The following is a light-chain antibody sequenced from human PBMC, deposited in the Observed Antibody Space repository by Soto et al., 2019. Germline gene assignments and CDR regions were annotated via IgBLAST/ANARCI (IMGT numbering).Light chain of an antibody. CDR1: ESATKN. CDR2: GAS. V-gene: IGKV3-20*01. CDR3: QQYGSSPTWT. J-gene: IGKJ1*01. Sequence: EIVMTQSPATLSVSPGDRATLSCRASESATKNLAWYQQKPGQAPGVLIYGASTRASGIPDRFSGSGSGTDFTLTISRLEPEDSAVYYCQQYGSSPTWTFGQGTKVDIK.